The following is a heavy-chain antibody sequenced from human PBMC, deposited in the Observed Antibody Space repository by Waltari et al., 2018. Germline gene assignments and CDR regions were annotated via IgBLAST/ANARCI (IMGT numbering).Heavy chain of an antibody. CDR1: AGPSDNFH. CDR2: IHYSGCT. V-gene: IGHV4-59*01. D-gene: IGHD3-3*01. Sequence: QVQLQESGPGLVKPSETLSLTCRCSAGPSDNFHWSWIRPAPGKGLEWIAYIHYSGCTVYNPSLKSRVTISLDASRKHFSLMVTAVTAADTAVYYCARGNYWSGWPFFDFWGQGTLVTVSS. CDR3: ARGNYWSGWPFFDF. J-gene: IGHJ4*02.